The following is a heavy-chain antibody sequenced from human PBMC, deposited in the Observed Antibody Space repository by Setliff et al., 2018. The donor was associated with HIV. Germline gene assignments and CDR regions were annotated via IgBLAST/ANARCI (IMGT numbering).Heavy chain of an antibody. Sequence: PSETLSLTCAVYGGSFSGDYWVWIRQSPGKGLEWIGDISQTRSTNYDPSLKSRVTISLDTSKNQLSLKLTSVSAADTAVYYCARGRLRTVTSLIKKRASYTWLGPWDQETLVAVSS. CDR2: ISQTRST. J-gene: IGHJ5*02. CDR3: ARGRLRTVTSLIKKRASYTWLGP. V-gene: IGHV4-34*01. D-gene: IGHD4-17*01. CDR1: GGSFSGDY.